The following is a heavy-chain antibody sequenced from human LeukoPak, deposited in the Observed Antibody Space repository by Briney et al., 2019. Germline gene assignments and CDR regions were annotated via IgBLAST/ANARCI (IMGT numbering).Heavy chain of an antibody. CDR3: ARDPGPQWLLLDY. Sequence: SETLSLTCTVSGGSISSSSYYWGWIRQPPGKGLEWIGSIYYSGSTYYNPSLKSRVTISVDPSKNQFSLKLSSVTAADTAVYYCARDPGPQWLLLDYWGQGTLVTVSS. V-gene: IGHV4-39*07. J-gene: IGHJ4*02. D-gene: IGHD3-3*01. CDR2: IYYSGST. CDR1: GGSISSSSYY.